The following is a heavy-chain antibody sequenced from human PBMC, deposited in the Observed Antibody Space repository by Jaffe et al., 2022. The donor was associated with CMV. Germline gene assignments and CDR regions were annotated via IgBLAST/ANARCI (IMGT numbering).Heavy chain of an antibody. CDR3: ARGVTTKYYYYYMDV. Sequence: EVQLVESGGGLVQPGGSLRLSCAASGFTFSSYEMNWVRQAPGKGLEWVSYISSSGSTIYYADSVKGRFTISRDNAKNSLYLQMNSLRAEDTAVYYCARGVTTKYYYYYMDVWGKGTTVTVSS. CDR2: ISSSGSTI. D-gene: IGHD4-17*01. V-gene: IGHV3-48*03. J-gene: IGHJ6*03. CDR1: GFTFSSYE.